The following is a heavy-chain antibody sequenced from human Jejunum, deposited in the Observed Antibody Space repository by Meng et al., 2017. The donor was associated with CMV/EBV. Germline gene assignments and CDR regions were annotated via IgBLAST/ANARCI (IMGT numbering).Heavy chain of an antibody. V-gene: IGHV3-7*04. D-gene: IGHD6-19*01. CDR2: IKQDGSEK. J-gene: IGHJ4*02. CDR3: GGGGGWVSEY. Sequence: YEASRFPFTYYLMEWVRQAPGEGLEWVANIKQDGSEKYYVDSVKGRFTISRDNAKNSLYLQMNSLRAEDTAVYYCGGGGGWVSEYWGQGTRVTVSS. CDR1: RFPFTYYL.